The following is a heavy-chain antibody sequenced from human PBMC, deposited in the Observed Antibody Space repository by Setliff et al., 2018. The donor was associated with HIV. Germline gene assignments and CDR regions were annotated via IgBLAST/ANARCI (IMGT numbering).Heavy chain of an antibody. J-gene: IGHJ4*02. D-gene: IGHD3-10*01. CDR1: GDSSSSYY. Sequence: SETLSLTCTVSGDSSSSYYCNWIRQPAGKGLEWIGHMYISGSTNYNPSLKSRVTMSLDTSINQFSLKLHSVTAADTAVYYCARGWFGGYYFDYWGQGTLVTVSS. CDR3: ARGWFGGYYFDY. V-gene: IGHV4-4*07. CDR2: MYISGST.